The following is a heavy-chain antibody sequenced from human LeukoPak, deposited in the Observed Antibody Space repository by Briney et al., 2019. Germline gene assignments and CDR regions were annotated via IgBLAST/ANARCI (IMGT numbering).Heavy chain of an antibody. Sequence: GGSLRLSCAASGFTVSSDSMSWVCQAPGKGLEWVSVIYSGGHTYYADSVKGRFTISRDNSKNTLYLQMNSLRAEDTAVYYCARGSQIAAAGILDYWGQGTLVTVSS. CDR1: GFTVSSDS. V-gene: IGHV3-53*01. J-gene: IGHJ4*02. D-gene: IGHD6-13*01. CDR3: ARGSQIAAAGILDY. CDR2: IYSGGHT.